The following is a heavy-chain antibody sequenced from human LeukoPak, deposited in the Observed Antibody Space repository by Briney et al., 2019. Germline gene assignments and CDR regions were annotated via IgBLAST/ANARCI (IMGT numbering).Heavy chain of an antibody. CDR3: VREGEYGEDYY. J-gene: IGHJ4*02. V-gene: IGHV4-31*03. CDR2: FYYRA. Sequence: SSQTLSLTCTVSGGSSVSRGGYYWTWIRQHPEKGLEWIGYFYYRASYNPSLKGRVSISIDTSKNQFSLRLTSVTAADTALYYCVREGEYGEDYYWGQGIQVIVSA. D-gene: IGHD4-17*01. CDR1: GGSSVSRGGYY.